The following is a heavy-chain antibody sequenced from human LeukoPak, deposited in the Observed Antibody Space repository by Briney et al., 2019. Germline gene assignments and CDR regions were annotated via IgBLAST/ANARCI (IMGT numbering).Heavy chain of an antibody. Sequence: GGSLRLSCAASGFTFSSYGMHWVRQAPGKGLEWGAVICYDGSNKYYADSVKGRFTISRDNSKNTLYLQMNSLRAEDTAVYYCARQPLIVLMVYAPFDYWGEGTLVTVSS. J-gene: IGHJ4*02. CDR2: ICYDGSNK. D-gene: IGHD2-8*01. CDR3: ARQPLIVLMVYAPFDY. CDR1: GFTFSSYG. V-gene: IGHV3-33*01.